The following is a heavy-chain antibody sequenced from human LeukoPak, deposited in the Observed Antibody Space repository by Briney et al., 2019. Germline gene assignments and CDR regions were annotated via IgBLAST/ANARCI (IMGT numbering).Heavy chain of an antibody. V-gene: IGHV4-34*01. Sequence: KPSETLSLTCAVYGGSFSGYYWSWIRQPPGKGLEWIGEINHSGSTNYNPSLKSRVTISVDTSKNQFSLKLSSVTAADTAVYYCARASPEYYDILTGYHNYYGMDVWGQGTTVTVSS. D-gene: IGHD3-9*01. CDR1: GGSFSGYY. CDR3: ARASPEYYDILTGYHNYYGMDV. J-gene: IGHJ6*02. CDR2: INHSGST.